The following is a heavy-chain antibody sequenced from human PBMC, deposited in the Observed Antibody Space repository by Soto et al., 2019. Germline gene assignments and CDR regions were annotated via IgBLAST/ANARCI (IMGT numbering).Heavy chain of an antibody. CDR2: ISYDGNSK. CDR3: ARDRWYTKLAVHAFDI. CDR1: GFTFSNHG. Sequence: PGGSLRLSCAASGFTFSNHGMHWVRQAPGKGLEWVAVISYDGNSKYYADSVKGRFTISRDNAKNTLYLQMNSLRAEDTAVYYCARDRWYTKLAVHAFDIWGQGTMVTVSS. J-gene: IGHJ3*02. D-gene: IGHD2-15*01. V-gene: IGHV3-30*03.